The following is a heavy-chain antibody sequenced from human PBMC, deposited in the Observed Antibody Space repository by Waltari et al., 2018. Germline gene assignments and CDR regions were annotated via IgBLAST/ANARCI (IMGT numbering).Heavy chain of an antibody. V-gene: IGHV4-30-4*08. CDR3: ARGGNYNWFDP. J-gene: IGHJ5*02. Sequence: QVQLQESGPGLVKPSQTLSLTCPVSGGSIRSGDYSWSWFRQPPGKGLEWIGYIYYSGSTYYNPSLKSRVTISVDTSKNQFSLKLSSVTAADTAVYYCARGGNYNWFDPWGQGTLVTVSS. CDR2: IYYSGST. D-gene: IGHD1-1*01. CDR1: GGSIRSGDYS.